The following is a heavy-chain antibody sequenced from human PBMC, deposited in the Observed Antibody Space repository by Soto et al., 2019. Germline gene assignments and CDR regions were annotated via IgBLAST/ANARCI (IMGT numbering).Heavy chain of an antibody. J-gene: IGHJ3*02. V-gene: IGHV3-74*01. CDR3: AREGRGYCSDSSCFDAFDI. CDR2: INSDGSKT. CDR1: GFTFSNYW. Sequence: GGSLRLSCTASGFTFSNYWMHWVRQAPGKGLVWVSRINSDGSKTSNADSVKGRFTISRDNAKNTLFLQMNSLRAEDTAVYYCAREGRGYCSDSSCFDAFDIWGHGTMVTVSS. D-gene: IGHD2-15*01.